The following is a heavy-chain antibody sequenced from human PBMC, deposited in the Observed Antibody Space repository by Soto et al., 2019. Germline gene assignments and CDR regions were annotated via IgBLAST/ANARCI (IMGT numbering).Heavy chain of an antibody. CDR2: ISSSSSYI. CDR3: ARGATDFWSGYYSH. CDR1: GFTFSSYS. Sequence: GGSLRLSCAASGFTFSSYSMNWVRQAPGKGLEWVSSISSSSSYIYYADSVKGRFTISRDNAKNSLYLQMNSLRAEDTAVYYCARGATDFWSGYYSHWGQGTPVTVYS. V-gene: IGHV3-21*01. J-gene: IGHJ4*02. D-gene: IGHD3-3*01.